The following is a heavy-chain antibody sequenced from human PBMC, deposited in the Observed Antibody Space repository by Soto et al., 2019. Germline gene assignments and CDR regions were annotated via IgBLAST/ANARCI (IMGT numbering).Heavy chain of an antibody. CDR3: AREIGYCSSTSCYYYYYYGMDV. J-gene: IGHJ6*02. CDR1: GFTFSSYA. Sequence: GGSLRLSCAASGFTFSSYAMHWVRQAPGKGLEWVAVISYDGSNKYYADSVKGRFTISRDNSKNTLYLQVNSLRAEDTAVYYCAREIGYCSSTSCYYYYYYGMDVWGQGTTVTVSS. D-gene: IGHD2-2*01. CDR2: ISYDGSNK. V-gene: IGHV3-30-3*01.